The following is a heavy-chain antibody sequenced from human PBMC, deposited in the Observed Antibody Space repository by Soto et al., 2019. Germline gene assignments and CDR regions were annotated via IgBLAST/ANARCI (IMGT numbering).Heavy chain of an antibody. CDR3: ARAPIAGAGVDY. CDR2: ISYDGSNN. J-gene: IGHJ4*02. CDR1: GFTFSSYA. Sequence: QVQLVESGGGVVQPGRYLRLSCAASGFTFSSYAMHWVRQAPGKGLEWVAVISYDGSNNYYADSVKGRFTISRDNSKNTLYLQMISLRAEDTAVYYCARAPIAGAGVDYWGQGTLVTVSS. D-gene: IGHD6-19*01. V-gene: IGHV3-30-3*01.